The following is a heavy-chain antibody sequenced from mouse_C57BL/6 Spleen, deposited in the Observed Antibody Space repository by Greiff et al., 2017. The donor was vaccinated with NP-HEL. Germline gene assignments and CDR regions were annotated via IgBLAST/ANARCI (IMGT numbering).Heavy chain of an antibody. D-gene: IGHD2-4*01. CDR1: GYTFTSYT. V-gene: IGHV1-4*01. CDR2: INPSSGYT. CDR3: ARSYDYDADY. J-gene: IGHJ2*01. Sequence: VKLMESGAELARPGASVKMSCKASGYTFTSYTMHWVKQRPGQGLEWIGYINPSSGYTKYNQKFKDKATLTADKSSSTAYMQLSSLTSEDSAVYYCARSYDYDADYWGQGTTLTVSS.